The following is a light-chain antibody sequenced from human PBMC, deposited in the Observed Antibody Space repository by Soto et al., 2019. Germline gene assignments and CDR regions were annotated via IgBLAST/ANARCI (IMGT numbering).Light chain of an antibody. J-gene: IGLJ2*01. CDR3: SSFTISRNTVI. CDR2: DVY. Sequence: QSALTQPASVSGSPGQSITISCTGTSSDVGGFNYVSWYQQHPGKAPKLLIFDVYSRPSGISNRFSGSKSGNTASLTISGLQAEDEADYYCSSFTISRNTVIFGGGTKLTVL. V-gene: IGLV2-14*01. CDR1: SSDVGGFNY.